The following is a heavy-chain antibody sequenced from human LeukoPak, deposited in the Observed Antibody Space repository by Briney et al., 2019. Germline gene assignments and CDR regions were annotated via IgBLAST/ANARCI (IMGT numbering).Heavy chain of an antibody. CDR2: ISGSGNTV. CDR1: GFTFSSYS. J-gene: IGHJ3*01. Sequence: GGSLRLSCAASGFTFSSYSMNWVRQGPVKGLEWLSFISGSGNTVNYADSVKGRFTISRDNAKNSLYLQMNSLGDEDTAVYYCARVTAARGFDFWGQGTMVTVSS. V-gene: IGHV3-48*02. CDR3: ARVTAARGFDF. D-gene: IGHD6-6*01.